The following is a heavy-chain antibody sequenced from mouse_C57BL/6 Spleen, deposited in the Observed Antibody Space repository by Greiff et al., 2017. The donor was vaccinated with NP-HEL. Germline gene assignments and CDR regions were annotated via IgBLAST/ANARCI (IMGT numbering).Heavy chain of an antibody. D-gene: IGHD4-1*01. J-gene: IGHJ3*01. V-gene: IGHV1-80*01. CDR2: IYPGDGDT. Sequence: VQLQQSGAELVKPGASVKISCKASGYAFSSYWMNWVKQRPGKGLEWIGQIYPGDGDTNYNGKFKGKATLTSDKSSRPAYMQLSSLTSEDSAVYFCARSLGFAYWGQGTLVTVSA. CDR1: GYAFSSYW. CDR3: ARSLGFAY.